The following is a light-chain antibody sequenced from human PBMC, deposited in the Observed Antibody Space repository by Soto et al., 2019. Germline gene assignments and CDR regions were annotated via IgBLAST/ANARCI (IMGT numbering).Light chain of an antibody. CDR1: QSVNSN. Sequence: EIVMTQSPATLSVSPGERGTLSCRASQSVNSNLAWYQQKPGQGPRLLIYGASTRATGIPARFSGSGSGTEFTLTISSLQSEDFAVYDCQQYNNWPTFGQGTKVEIK. CDR3: QQYNNWPT. V-gene: IGKV3-15*01. J-gene: IGKJ1*01. CDR2: GAS.